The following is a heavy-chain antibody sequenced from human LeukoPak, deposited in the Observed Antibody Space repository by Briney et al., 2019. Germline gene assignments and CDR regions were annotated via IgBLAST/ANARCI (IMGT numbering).Heavy chain of an antibody. V-gene: IGHV3-33*08. D-gene: IGHD4-11*01. J-gene: IGHJ4*02. CDR3: ARVQDYSNYLGTDY. CDR2: IWYDGSNK. CDR1: GFTFAGYG. Sequence: GGSLRLSCTASGFTFAGYGMHWVRQAPGKGLEWVAVIWYDGSNKYYADSVKGRFTISRDNSKNTLYLQMNSLRAEDTAAYYCARVQDYSNYLGTDYWGQGTLVTVSS.